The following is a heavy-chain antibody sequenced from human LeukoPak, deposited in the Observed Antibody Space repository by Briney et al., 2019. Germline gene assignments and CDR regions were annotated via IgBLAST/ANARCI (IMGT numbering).Heavy chain of an antibody. V-gene: IGHV1-8*01. D-gene: IGHD2-2*01. Sequence: ASVKVSCKASGYTFTSYDINWVRQATGQGLEWMGWMNPNSGNTGHAQKFQGRVTMTRNTSISTAYMELSSLRSEDTAVYYCARSPSKGYCSSTSCYPYYYYYMDVWGKGTTVTVSS. CDR1: GYTFTSYD. CDR3: ARSPSKGYCSSTSCYPYYYYYMDV. CDR2: MNPNSGNT. J-gene: IGHJ6*03.